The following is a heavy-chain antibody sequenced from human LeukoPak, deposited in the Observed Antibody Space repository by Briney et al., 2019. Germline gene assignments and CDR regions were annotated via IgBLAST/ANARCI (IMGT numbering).Heavy chain of an antibody. J-gene: IGHJ4*02. Sequence: GGSLRLSCAASGFTFSSYAMHWVRQAPGKGLEWVAVISYDGSNKYYADSVKGRFTISRDNSENTLYLQMNSLRAEDTAVYYCARVGYSSNRYYFDYWGQGTLVTVSS. CDR1: GFTFSSYA. D-gene: IGHD6-19*01. V-gene: IGHV3-30*04. CDR3: ARVGYSSNRYYFDY. CDR2: ISYDGSNK.